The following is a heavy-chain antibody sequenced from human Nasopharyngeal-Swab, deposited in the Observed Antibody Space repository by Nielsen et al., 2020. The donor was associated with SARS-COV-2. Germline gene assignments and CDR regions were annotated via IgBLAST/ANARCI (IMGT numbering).Heavy chain of an antibody. CDR2: ISSGGRTH. V-gene: IGHV3-30*18. CDR1: GFTFRNHV. D-gene: IGHD2-2*01. CDR3: AKESSTYYYDN. J-gene: IGHJ4*02. Sequence: GGSLRLSCAASGFTFRNHVMHWVRQAPGKGLEWVAIISSGGRTHVYADSVEGRFTISRDDPENTLYLQMNSLRPEDTAVYYCAKESSTYYYDNWGQGTLVTVSS.